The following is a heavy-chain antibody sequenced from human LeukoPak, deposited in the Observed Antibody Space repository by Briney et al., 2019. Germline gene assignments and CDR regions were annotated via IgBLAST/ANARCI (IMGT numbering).Heavy chain of an antibody. CDR3: ARLRRYVLRPRVYYYGMDV. J-gene: IGHJ6*02. CDR2: IRQDGSEK. D-gene: IGHD6-6*01. V-gene: IGHV3-7*04. CDR1: GFTFSSYW. Sequence: GGSLRLSCAASGFTFSSYWMSWVRQAPGKGLEWVANIRQDGSEKYYVDSVKGRFTISRDNAKNSLYLQMNSLRAEDMAVYYCARLRRYVLRPRVYYYGMDVWGQGTTVTVSS.